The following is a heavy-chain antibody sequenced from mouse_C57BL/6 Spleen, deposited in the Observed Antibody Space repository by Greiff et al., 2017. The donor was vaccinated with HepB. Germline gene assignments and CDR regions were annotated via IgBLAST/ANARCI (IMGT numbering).Heavy chain of an antibody. CDR2: IYPGDGDT. J-gene: IGHJ3*01. CDR1: GYAFSSSW. Sequence: VQLQESGPELVKPGASVKISCKASGYAFSSSWMNWVKQRPGKGLEWIGRIYPGDGDTNYNGKFKGKATLTADKSSSTAYMQLSSLTSEDSAVYFCAREGDSSFAYWGQVTLVTVAA. V-gene: IGHV1-82*01. CDR3: AREGDSSFAY. D-gene: IGHD3-3*01.